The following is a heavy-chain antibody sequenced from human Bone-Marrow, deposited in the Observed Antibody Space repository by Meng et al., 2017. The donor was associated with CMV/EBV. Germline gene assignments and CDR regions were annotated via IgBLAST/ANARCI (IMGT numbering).Heavy chain of an antibody. CDR2: INWNGGST. CDR1: GFTSGDYG. D-gene: IGHD2-15*01. Sequence: GESLKISCAASGFTSGDYGMSWVRQAPGKGLEWVSGINWNGGSTGYAVSAKGRFTISRDNAKNSLYLQMNSLRAEDTALYYCALGGYCSGGSCYSGGSYGMDVWGQGTTVTVSS. V-gene: IGHV3-20*04. CDR3: ALGGYCSGGSCYSGGSYGMDV. J-gene: IGHJ6*02.